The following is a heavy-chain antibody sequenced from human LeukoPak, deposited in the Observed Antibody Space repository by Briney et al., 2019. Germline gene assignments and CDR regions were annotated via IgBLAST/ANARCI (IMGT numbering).Heavy chain of an antibody. CDR2: IYYSGST. J-gene: IGHJ6*02. Sequence: SETLSLTCTVSGGSISSGDYYWSWIRQPPGKGLEWIGYIYYSGSTYYNPSLKSRVTISVDTSKNQFSLKLSSVTAADTAVYYCTRGSYYYGMDVWGQGTTVTVSS. V-gene: IGHV4-30-4*01. CDR3: TRGSYYYGMDV. CDR1: GGSISSGDYY.